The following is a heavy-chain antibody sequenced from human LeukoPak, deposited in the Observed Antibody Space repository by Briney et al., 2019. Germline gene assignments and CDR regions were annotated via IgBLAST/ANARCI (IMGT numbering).Heavy chain of an antibody. Sequence: GGSLRLSCAASGFTFRSFTMSWVRQAPGKGLEWVSGIIGSGRTTFYADSVKGRFTISRDNSKNTLYLQMNSLRAEDTAKYYCAKKEGDTYFSWYMDVWGKGTTVTVSS. CDR3: AKKEGDTYFSWYMDV. V-gene: IGHV3-23*01. CDR2: IIGSGRTT. CDR1: GFTFRSFT. D-gene: IGHD2-21*01. J-gene: IGHJ6*03.